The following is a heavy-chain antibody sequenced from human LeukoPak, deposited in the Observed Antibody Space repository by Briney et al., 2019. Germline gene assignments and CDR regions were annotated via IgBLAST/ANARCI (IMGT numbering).Heavy chain of an antibody. Sequence: ASVKVSCKSSGYTFTSYGISWARHAPGQGLEWMGWMSAYNGDIKYAQKFQGRVTMTTDTSTSTAYMELRGLSSDDTAVYYCAREVIGTTYYASIDYWGQGTLVTVSS. V-gene: IGHV1-18*01. J-gene: IGHJ4*02. CDR3: AREVIGTTYYASIDY. D-gene: IGHD1-26*01. CDR2: MSAYNGDI. CDR1: GYTFTSYG.